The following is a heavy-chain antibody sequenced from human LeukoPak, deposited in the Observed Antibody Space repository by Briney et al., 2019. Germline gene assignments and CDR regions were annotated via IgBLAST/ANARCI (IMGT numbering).Heavy chain of an antibody. D-gene: IGHD3-10*01. CDR1: GFTFSSYA. CDR3: ASSSIRGVLKASLDY. J-gene: IGHJ4*02. CDR2: ISYDGSNK. V-gene: IGHV3-30*04. Sequence: GGSLRLSCAASGFTFSSYAMHWVRQAPGKGLEWVAVISYDGSNKYYADSVKGRSTISRDNSKNTLYLQMNSLRAEDTAVYYCASSSIRGVLKASLDYWGQGTLVTVSS.